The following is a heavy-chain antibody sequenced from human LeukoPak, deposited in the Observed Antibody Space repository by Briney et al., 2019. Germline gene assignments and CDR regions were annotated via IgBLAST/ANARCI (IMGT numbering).Heavy chain of an antibody. Sequence: SETLSLTCTVSGGSISSYYWSWIRQPPGKGLEWIGYIYYSGSTNYNPSLKSRVTISVDTSKNQFSLKLSSVTAADTAVYYCARDRYGDYPDAFGIWGQGTMVTVSS. CDR3: ARDRYGDYPDAFGI. J-gene: IGHJ3*02. CDR1: GGSISSYY. CDR2: IYYSGST. V-gene: IGHV4-59*01. D-gene: IGHD4-17*01.